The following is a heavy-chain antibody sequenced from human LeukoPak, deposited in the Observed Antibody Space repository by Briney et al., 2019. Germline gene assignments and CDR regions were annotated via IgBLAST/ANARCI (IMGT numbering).Heavy chain of an antibody. CDR1: GGSISSYY. D-gene: IGHD3-22*01. CDR3: ASQYYYGSSGYYRPAFDI. CDR2: IYYSGST. J-gene: IGHJ3*02. Sequence: PSETLSLTCTVSGGSISSYYWSWIRQPPGKGLEWIGYIYYSGSTNYNPSLKSRVTISVDTSKNQFSLKLSSVTAADTAVYYCASQYYYGSSGYYRPAFDIWGQGTMVTVSS. V-gene: IGHV4-59*08.